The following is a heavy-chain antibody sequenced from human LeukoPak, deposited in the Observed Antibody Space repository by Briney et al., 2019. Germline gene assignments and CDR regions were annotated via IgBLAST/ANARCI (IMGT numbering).Heavy chain of an antibody. V-gene: IGHV4-39*07. CDR2: IYYSGST. Sequence: SETLSLTCTVSGGSISSSSYYWGWIRQPPGKGLEWIGSIYYSGSTYYNPSLKSRVTISVDTSKNQFSLKLSSVTAADTAVYYCVLAAAGKLYYYYGMDVWGQGTTVTVSS. CDR3: VLAAAGKLYYYYGMDV. J-gene: IGHJ6*02. D-gene: IGHD6-13*01. CDR1: GGSISSSSYY.